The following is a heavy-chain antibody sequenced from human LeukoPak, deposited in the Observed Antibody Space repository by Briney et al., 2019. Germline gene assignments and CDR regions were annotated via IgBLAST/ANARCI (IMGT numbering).Heavy chain of an antibody. D-gene: IGHD3-3*01. CDR1: GDSISSYY. J-gene: IGHJ3*02. CDR2: IYYSGST. V-gene: IGHV4-59*01. Sequence: SETLSLTCTVSGDSISSYYWSWIRQPPGKGLEWIGYIYYSGSTNYNPSLKSRVTISVDTSKKQLSLKLRSVTAADTAVYYCAREWSAFDIWGQGTVVTVSS. CDR3: AREWSAFDI.